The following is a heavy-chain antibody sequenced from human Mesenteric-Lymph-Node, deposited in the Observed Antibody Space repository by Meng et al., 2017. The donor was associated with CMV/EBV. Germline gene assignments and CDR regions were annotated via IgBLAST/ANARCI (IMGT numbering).Heavy chain of an antibody. CDR2: INPSGGST. D-gene: IGHD1-26*01. CDR1: GYTFTSYY. Sequence: ASVKVSCKASGYTFTSYYMHWVRQAPGQGLEWMGIINPSGGSTSYAQKFQGRVTMTRDTSTSTVYMELSSLRSEDTAVYYCARVESIVGATGAPWFDPWGQGTLVTVSS. CDR3: ARVESIVGATGAPWFDP. V-gene: IGHV1-46*01. J-gene: IGHJ5*02.